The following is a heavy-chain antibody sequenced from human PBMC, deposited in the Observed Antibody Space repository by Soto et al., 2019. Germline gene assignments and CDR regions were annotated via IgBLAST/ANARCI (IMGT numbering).Heavy chain of an antibody. J-gene: IGHJ6*02. CDR2: TRSNGDHT. CDR3: AKDSKSVSVSAARVYGMDV. V-gene: IGHV3-23*01. Sequence: HPGGSLRLSCAGSGFMFSNFAMTWARQAPGKGLEWVSTTRSNGDHTYYADSVKGRFTVSRDNSKNTLFLEMSSLRAEDTAIYYCAKDSKSVSVSAARVYGMDVWGQGTTVTVSS. CDR1: GFMFSNFA. D-gene: IGHD2-2*01.